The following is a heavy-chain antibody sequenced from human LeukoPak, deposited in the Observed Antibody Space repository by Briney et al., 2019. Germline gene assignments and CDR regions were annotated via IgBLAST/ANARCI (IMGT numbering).Heavy chain of an antibody. J-gene: IGHJ2*01. D-gene: IGHD6-19*01. CDR1: GYTSTGYY. Sequence: ASVKVSCKASGYTSTGYYMLWVRQAPGQGLEWMGRINPNSGGTNYAQKFQGRVTMTRDTSISTAYMELSRLRSDDTAVYYCARVERLWLADWYFDLWGRGTLATVSS. CDR2: INPNSGGT. CDR3: ARVERLWLADWYFDL. V-gene: IGHV1-2*06.